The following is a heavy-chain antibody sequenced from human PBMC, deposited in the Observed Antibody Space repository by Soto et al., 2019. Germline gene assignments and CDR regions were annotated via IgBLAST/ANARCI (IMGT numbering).Heavy chain of an antibody. J-gene: IGHJ4*02. V-gene: IGHV3-30-3*01. CDR1: GFTFSSYA. Sequence: GGSLRLSCAASGFTFSSYAMHWVRQAPGKGLEWVAVISYDGSNKYYADSVKGRFTISRDNSKNTLYLQMNSLRAEDTAVYYCARENYDILTGYSPSGLDYWGQGTLVTVSS. CDR2: ISYDGSNK. D-gene: IGHD3-9*01. CDR3: ARENYDILTGYSPSGLDY.